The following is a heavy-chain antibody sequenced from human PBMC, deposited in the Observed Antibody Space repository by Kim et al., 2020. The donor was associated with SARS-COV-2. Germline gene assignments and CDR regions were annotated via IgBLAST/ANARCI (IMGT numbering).Heavy chain of an antibody. V-gene: IGHV4-34*01. CDR3: ARGNYYYDSSGYYRYYNWFDP. J-gene: IGHJ5*02. Sequence: SETLSLTCAVYGGSFSGYYWSWIRQPPGKGLEWIGEINHSGSTNYNPSLKSRVTISVDTSKNQFSLKLSSVTAADTAVYYCARGNYYYDSSGYYRYYNWFDPWGQGTLVTVSS. CDR2: INHSGST. D-gene: IGHD3-22*01. CDR1: GGSFSGYY.